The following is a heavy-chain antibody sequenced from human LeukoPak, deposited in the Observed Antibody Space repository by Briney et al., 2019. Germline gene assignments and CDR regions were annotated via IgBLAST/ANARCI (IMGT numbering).Heavy chain of an antibody. CDR1: GLTFGDNA. CDR3: TTGSYHESSGYRFDY. CDR2: IRNKGNGGTT. V-gene: IGHV3-49*04. D-gene: IGHD3-22*01. J-gene: IGHJ4*02. Sequence: GGSLRLSCTTSGLTFGDNAMSWVRQAPGKGLEWVGFIRNKGNGGTTEYAASVKGRFTISRDDSESITYLQMDSLRTEDTAVYYCTTGSYHESSGYRFDYWGQGTLVTVSS.